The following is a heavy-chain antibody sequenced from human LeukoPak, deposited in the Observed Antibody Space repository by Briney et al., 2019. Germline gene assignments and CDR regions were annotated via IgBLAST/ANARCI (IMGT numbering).Heavy chain of an antibody. CDR2: ISSTGSTL. J-gene: IGHJ4*02. Sequence: GGSLRLSCAASGFNFNNYWMNWVRQAPGKGLEWVSYISSTGSTLYYTDSVKGRFTISRDNAKNSLYLQMNSLRAEDTAVYYCARGANCGGDCYDYWGQGTLVTVSS. V-gene: IGHV3-48*04. CDR3: ARGANCGGDCYDY. CDR1: GFNFNNYW. D-gene: IGHD2-21*02.